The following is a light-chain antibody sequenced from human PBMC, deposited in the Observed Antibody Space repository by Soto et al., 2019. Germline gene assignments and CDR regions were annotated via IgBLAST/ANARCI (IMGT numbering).Light chain of an antibody. Sequence: QSVLNQPASVSDSPGQSITISCTGTSSDVGGSNFVSWYQQQPGKPPKLIIYDVANRPSGVSNRFSGSKSGSTASLIISRLQTEDEADYYCVSYTSSTTYVSGTGTKVTVL. CDR3: VSYTSSTTYV. CDR2: DVA. CDR1: SSDVGGSNF. J-gene: IGLJ1*01. V-gene: IGLV2-14*03.